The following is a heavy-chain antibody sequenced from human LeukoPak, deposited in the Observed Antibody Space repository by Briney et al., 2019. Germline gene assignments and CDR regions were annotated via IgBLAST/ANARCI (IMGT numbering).Heavy chain of an antibody. CDR3: ARGTDTYYEY. V-gene: IGHV1-2*02. CDR2: INPNSGGT. D-gene: IGHD3-10*01. J-gene: IGHJ4*02. Sequence: GASVTLSFTSSGYTFTFYYMHWVRQAPGQGLEWMGWINPNSGGTNYAQKFQGRVTMTRDTSISTGYMELSRLRSDDTAVYYCARGTDTYYEYWGQGTLVTVSS. CDR1: GYTFTFYY.